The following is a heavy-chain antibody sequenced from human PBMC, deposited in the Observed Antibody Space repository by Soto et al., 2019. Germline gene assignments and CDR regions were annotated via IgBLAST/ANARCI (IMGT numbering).Heavy chain of an antibody. V-gene: IGHV3-21*01. CDR2: ISHSGSYI. CDR3: AKDGRSYYDFWSGYPPQYY. D-gene: IGHD3-3*01. CDR1: GFSFGDYI. Sequence: WALRLSCAASGFSFGDYIMNWVRQAPGRGLEWVASISHSGSYIFYADSVKGRFTISRDNSRDSLYLQMNSLRVDGTAIYYCAKDGRSYYDFWSGYPPQYYWGQGTLVTVSS. J-gene: IGHJ4*02.